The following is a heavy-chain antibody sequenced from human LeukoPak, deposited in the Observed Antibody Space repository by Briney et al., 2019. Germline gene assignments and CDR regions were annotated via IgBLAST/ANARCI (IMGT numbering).Heavy chain of an antibody. CDR3: ATGGYDSSGLYFDY. CDR2: FDPEDGET. D-gene: IGHD3-22*01. Sequence: ASVKVSCKVSGYTLTELSMHWVRQAPGKGLEWMGGFDPEDGETIYAQKFQGRVTMTEDTSTDLSSLRSEDTAVYYCATGGYDSSGLYFDYWGQGTLVTVSS. CDR1: GYTLTELS. V-gene: IGHV1-24*01. J-gene: IGHJ4*02.